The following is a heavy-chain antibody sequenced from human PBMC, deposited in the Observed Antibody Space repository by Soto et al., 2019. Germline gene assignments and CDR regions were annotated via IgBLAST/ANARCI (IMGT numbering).Heavy chain of an antibody. D-gene: IGHD2-8*01. CDR3: ARGDLGYCTNGVCYPLDY. J-gene: IGHJ4*02. CDR2: IYYSGST. CDR1: GGSISSGGYY. Sequence: LSLTCTVSGGSISSGGYYWSWIRQHPGKGLEWIGYIYYSGSTYYNPSLKSRVTISVDTSKNQFSLKLSSVTAADTAVYYCARGDLGYCTNGVCYPLDYWGQGTLVTVSS. V-gene: IGHV4-31*03.